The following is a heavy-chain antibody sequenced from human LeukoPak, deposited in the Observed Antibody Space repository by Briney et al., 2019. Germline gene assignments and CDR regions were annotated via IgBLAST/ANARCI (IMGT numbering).Heavy chain of an antibody. Sequence: SETLSLTCTVSGGSISSGSYYWSWIRQPAGKGLEWIGRIYTSGSTNYNPSLKSRVTISVDTSKNQFSLKLSSVTAADTAVYYCAGSETTVVTPGYFDYWGQGTLVTVSS. CDR1: GGSISSGSYY. CDR3: AGSETTVVTPGYFDY. CDR2: IYTSGST. J-gene: IGHJ4*02. V-gene: IGHV4-61*02. D-gene: IGHD4-23*01.